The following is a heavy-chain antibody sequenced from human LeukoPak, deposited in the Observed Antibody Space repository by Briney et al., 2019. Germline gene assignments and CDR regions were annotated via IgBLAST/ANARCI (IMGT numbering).Heavy chain of an antibody. CDR3: ASRMLYWAFDI. J-gene: IGHJ3*02. CDR1: GGTLSSYA. D-gene: IGHD2-8*01. Sequence: SVKVSCKASGGTLSSYAISWVRQAPGQGLEWMGGIIPIFGTANYAQKFQGRVTITADESTSTAYMELSSLRSEDTAVYYCASRMLYWAFDIWGQGTMVTVSS. CDR2: IIPIFGTA. V-gene: IGHV1-69*13.